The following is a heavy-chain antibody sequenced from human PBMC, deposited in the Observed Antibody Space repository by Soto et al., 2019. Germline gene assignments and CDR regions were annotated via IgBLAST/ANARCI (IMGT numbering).Heavy chain of an antibody. Sequence: QIALQESGPTVVKPTQTLTLTCTFSGFSLTTTGVGVGWIRHAPGKALEWLAMVYWHDERRYSPSLTSRLTITQDTSKYQVVLTMTYMDPVDTATYFCAHYDSSGYFSHFDTCGQGTLVTVSS. CDR1: GFSLTTTGVG. V-gene: IGHV2-5*01. CDR3: AHYDSSGYFSHFDT. CDR2: VYWHDER. J-gene: IGHJ4*02. D-gene: IGHD3-22*01.